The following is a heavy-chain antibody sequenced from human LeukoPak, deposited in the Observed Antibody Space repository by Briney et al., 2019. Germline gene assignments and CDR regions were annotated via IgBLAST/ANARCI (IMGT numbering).Heavy chain of an antibody. J-gene: IGHJ5*02. CDR1: GGTFSSYA. D-gene: IGHD3-3*01. CDR3: ARGTGITIFGVVTGNWFDP. CDR2: IIPIFGTA. Sequence: SVKVSCKASGGTFSSYAISWVRQAPGQGLEWMGGIIPIFGTANYAQKFQGRVTITTDESTSTAYMELSSLRSEDTAVYYCARGTGITIFGVVTGNWFDPWGQGPLVTVSS. V-gene: IGHV1-69*05.